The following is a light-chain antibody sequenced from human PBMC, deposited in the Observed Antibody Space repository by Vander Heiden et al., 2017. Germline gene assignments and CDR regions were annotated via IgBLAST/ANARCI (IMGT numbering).Light chain of an antibody. CDR2: DAS. J-gene: IGKJ5*01. V-gene: IGKV3-11*01. Sequence: EIVLTQSPATLSLSPGERATLSCRASQSVSSYLAWYQQKPGQAPRLLIYDASNRATGIPARFSGSGSGTDFTLTISSLEPEDFAVYYCQQGSNCPITFGQGTRLEIK. CDR1: QSVSSY. CDR3: QQGSNCPIT.